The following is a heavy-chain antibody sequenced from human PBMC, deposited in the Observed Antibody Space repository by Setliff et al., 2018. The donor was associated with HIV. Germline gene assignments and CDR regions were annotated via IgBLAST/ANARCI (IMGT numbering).Heavy chain of an antibody. D-gene: IGHD3-3*01. J-gene: IGHJ6*03. Sequence: LRLSCTVSGFTFISSTMNWVRQAPGKGLEWVASISSSGSYIHYADSLKGRFTISRDNAKNSQYLLMSDLRAEDTAVYFCAKYTRGGSIFYYMDVWGKGTTVTVSS. V-gene: IGHV3-21*04. CDR2: ISSSGSYI. CDR1: GFTFISST. CDR3: AKYTRGGSIFYYMDV.